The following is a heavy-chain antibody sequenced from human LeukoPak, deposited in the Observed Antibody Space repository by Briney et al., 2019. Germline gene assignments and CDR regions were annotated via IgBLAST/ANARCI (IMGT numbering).Heavy chain of an antibody. CDR3: ARDYHGSSSWSDALDI. D-gene: IGHD6-13*01. J-gene: IGHJ3*02. Sequence: GGSLRLSCVASGFPFSGFEMNWVRQAPGKGLEWVSHISSSGTTINYGDSVKGRFPISRDNTKNSLYLQMNNMPPQDTAVYYSARDYHGSSSWSDALDIWGQGTMVTVSS. V-gene: IGHV3-48*03. CDR1: GFPFSGFE. CDR2: ISSSGTTI.